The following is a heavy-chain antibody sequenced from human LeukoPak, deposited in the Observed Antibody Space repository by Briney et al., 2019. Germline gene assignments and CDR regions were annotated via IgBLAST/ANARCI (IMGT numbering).Heavy chain of an antibody. CDR3: ARSTLRLGGTLSWFDP. Sequence: PSETLSLTCTVSGYYISSGYYWGWIRQPPGKGLEWIGSIYHGGSTYYNPSLKSRVTLSVDTSKNQFSLKLSSMTAADTAVYYCARSTLRLGGTLSWFDPWGQGTLATVSS. V-gene: IGHV4-38-2*02. D-gene: IGHD3-16*01. CDR1: GYYISSGYY. CDR2: IYHGGST. J-gene: IGHJ5*02.